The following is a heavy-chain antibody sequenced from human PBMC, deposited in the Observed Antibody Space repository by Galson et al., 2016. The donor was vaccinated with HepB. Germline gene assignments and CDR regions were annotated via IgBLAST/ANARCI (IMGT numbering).Heavy chain of an antibody. CDR2: TYYRSKWYN. Sequence: CAISGDSVSSNTAAWSWIRQSPSRGLEWLGRTYYRSKWYNDYAVSVKSRVTINPDTSKNQLSLQLSPVTPDDTAIYYCARVYCIGTNCYPPPSKGTFDIWGQGTVVTVSS. J-gene: IGHJ3*02. V-gene: IGHV6-1*01. D-gene: IGHD2-2*01. CDR3: ARVYCIGTNCYPPPSKGTFDI. CDR1: GDSVSSNTAA.